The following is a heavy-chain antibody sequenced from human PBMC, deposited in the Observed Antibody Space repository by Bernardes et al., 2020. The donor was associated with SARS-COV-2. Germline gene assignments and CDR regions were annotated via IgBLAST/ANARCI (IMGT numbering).Heavy chain of an antibody. J-gene: IGHJ3*02. V-gene: IGHV1-2*02. D-gene: IGHD6-13*01. Sequence: ASVKVSCKASGYTFTDYYIHWVRQAPGQGLEWMGWINPDSGGTTYAQKFQGRVTMTRDTSISTAYMELSRLRSDDTAIYYCARGFSSTFNVFDIWGQGTVVTVSS. CDR2: INPDSGGT. CDR1: GYTFTDYY. CDR3: ARGFSSTFNVFDI.